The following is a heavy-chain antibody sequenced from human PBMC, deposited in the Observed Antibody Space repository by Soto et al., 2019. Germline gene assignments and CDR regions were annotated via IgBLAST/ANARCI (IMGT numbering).Heavy chain of an antibody. CDR3: AREVQVHTPAFVY. D-gene: IGHD3-10*01. V-gene: IGHV1-69*19. Sequence: QVQLVQSGAEMKKPGSSVKVSCQSSGGTFNTYAMNWVRQAPGQGPEWMGDISPMLGAANYAPKFQGRVTITADECTGISYMQLSSLTSEDRALYFCAREVQVHTPAFVYWGQGTLVTVSS. CDR1: GGTFNTYA. J-gene: IGHJ4*02. CDR2: ISPMLGAA.